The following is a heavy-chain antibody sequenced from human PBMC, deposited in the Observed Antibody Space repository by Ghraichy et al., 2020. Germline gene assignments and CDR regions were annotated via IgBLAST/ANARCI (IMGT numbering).Heavy chain of an antibody. CDR3: AKHPTDYGDYDYFQYYGVDV. CDR2: ISGRGDTT. V-gene: IGHV3-23*01. D-gene: IGHD4-17*01. J-gene: IGHJ6*02. CDR1: GFTFSSYT. Sequence: GESLNISCAASGFTFSSYTMSWVRQAPGKGLEWVSTISGRGDTTRYAGSVKGRFFISRDNSKNTLYLQMNSLGAEDTAIYYCAKHPTDYGDYDYFQYYGVDVWGQGTTVSVSS.